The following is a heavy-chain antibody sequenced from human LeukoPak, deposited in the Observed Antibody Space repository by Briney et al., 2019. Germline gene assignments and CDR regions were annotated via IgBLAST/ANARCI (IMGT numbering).Heavy chain of an antibody. CDR1: GFSFSGDY. CDR2: ISGNGVTT. CDR3: ARDTNREQDI. D-gene: IGHD3-3*01. V-gene: IGHV3-64*01. Sequence: PGGSLRLSCAASGFSFSGDYIHWVRQAPGKGLEYVSAISGNGVTTHYTNSVKGRFTISRDNSKNTVYLQMGSRSTEDTAVYYCARDTNREQDIWGQGTTVTVSS. J-gene: IGHJ6*02.